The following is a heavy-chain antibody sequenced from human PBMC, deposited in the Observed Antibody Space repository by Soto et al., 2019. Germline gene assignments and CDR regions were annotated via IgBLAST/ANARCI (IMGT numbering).Heavy chain of an antibody. CDR3: ARDHYDFWSGNDYYYGMDV. V-gene: IGHV3-30-3*01. Sequence: GGSLRLSCAASGFTFSSYAMHWVRQAPGKGLEWVAVISYDGSNKYYADSVKGRFTISRDNSKNTLYLQMNSLRAEDTAVYYCARDHYDFWSGNDYYYGMDVWGQGTTVTVSS. CDR2: ISYDGSNK. J-gene: IGHJ6*02. D-gene: IGHD3-3*01. CDR1: GFTFSSYA.